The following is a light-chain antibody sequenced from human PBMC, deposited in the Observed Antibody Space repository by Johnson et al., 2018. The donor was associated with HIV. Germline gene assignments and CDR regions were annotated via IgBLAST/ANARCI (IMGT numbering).Light chain of an antibody. Sequence: QSVLTQPPSVSAAPGQKVTISCSGSSSNIGNNYVSWYQQLPGTAPKLLIYENNKRPSGILDRFPGSKSGTSATLDITGLQTGDEADYYCGTWDSSLSAYVFRTWTKVTVL. CDR3: GTWDSSLSAYV. CDR1: SSNIGNNY. CDR2: ENN. J-gene: IGLJ1*01. V-gene: IGLV1-51*02.